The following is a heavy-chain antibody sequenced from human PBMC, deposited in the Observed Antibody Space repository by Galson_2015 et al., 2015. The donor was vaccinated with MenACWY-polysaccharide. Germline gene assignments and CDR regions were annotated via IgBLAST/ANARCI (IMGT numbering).Heavy chain of an antibody. V-gene: IGHV3-11*01. J-gene: IGHJ4*02. CDR2: ISSRGSTI. CDR3: ARDKTGSLYYFDY. CDR1: GFTFSDYY. D-gene: IGHD3-10*01. Sequence: SLRLSCAASGFTFSDYYMTWFRQAPGKGLEWVSDISSRGSTIYYADSVKGRSTISRDNAKNSLYLQMNGLRADDTAVYYCARDKTGSLYYFDYWGQGTLVTVSS.